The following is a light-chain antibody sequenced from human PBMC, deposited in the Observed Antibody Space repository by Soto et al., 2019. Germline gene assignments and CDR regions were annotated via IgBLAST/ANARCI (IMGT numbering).Light chain of an antibody. J-gene: IGKJ1*01. Sequence: EIVMTQSPVTLSVSPGERATLSCRASQSVRSNLAWYQHKPGQAPSLLIYGAFTRATGIPARFSGTGSGTEFTLTISSLQSEDFALYYCQQYNDWPLTFVQGTKVEV. CDR2: GAF. CDR3: QQYNDWPLT. V-gene: IGKV3-15*01. CDR1: QSVRSN.